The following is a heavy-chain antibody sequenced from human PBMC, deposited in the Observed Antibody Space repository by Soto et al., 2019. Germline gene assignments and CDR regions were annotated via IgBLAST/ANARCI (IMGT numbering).Heavy chain of an antibody. CDR1: GDSVSSNSAA. CDR2: TYYRSKWYN. Sequence: SPTLSLTCAISGDSVSSNSAAWNWIRQSPSRGLEWLGRTYYRSKWYNDYAVSVKSRITINPDTSKNQFSLQLNSVTPEDTAVYYCAGAVHTAMVTSPAWFDPWGQGTLVTVSS. D-gene: IGHD5-18*01. J-gene: IGHJ5*02. CDR3: AGAVHTAMVTSPAWFDP. V-gene: IGHV6-1*01.